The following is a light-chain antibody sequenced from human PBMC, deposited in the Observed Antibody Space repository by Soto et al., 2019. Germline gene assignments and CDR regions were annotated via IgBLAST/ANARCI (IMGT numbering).Light chain of an antibody. J-gene: IGKJ4*01. CDR2: AAS. CDR3: QQYYSYRALT. Sequence: AIRMTQSPSSFSASTGDRVTITCRASQGISSYLAWYQQKPGKAPKLLIYAASTLQSGVPSRFSGSGSGTDFTLTISCLQSEDFATYYCQQYYSYRALTFGGGTKGEIK. CDR1: QGISSY. V-gene: IGKV1-8*01.